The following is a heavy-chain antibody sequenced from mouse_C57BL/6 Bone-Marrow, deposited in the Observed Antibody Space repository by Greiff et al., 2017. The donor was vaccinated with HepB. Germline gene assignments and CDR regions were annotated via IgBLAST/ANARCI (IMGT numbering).Heavy chain of an antibody. CDR3: ARHRTGSFDY. CDR2: ISSGGSYT. J-gene: IGHJ2*01. CDR1: GFTFSSYG. Sequence: DVQLVESGGDLVKPGGSLKLSCAASGFTFSSYGMSWVRQTPDKRLEWVATISSGGSYTYYPDSVKGRFTISRDNAKNTLYLQMSSLKSEDTAMYYCARHRTGSFDYWGQGTTLTVSS. D-gene: IGHD4-1*01. V-gene: IGHV5-6*01.